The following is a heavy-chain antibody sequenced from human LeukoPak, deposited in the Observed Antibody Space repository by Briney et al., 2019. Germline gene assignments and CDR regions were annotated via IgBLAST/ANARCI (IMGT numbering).Heavy chain of an antibody. D-gene: IGHD6-13*01. CDR1: GFTFSSYS. CDR2: ISSSSSYI. V-gene: IGHV3-21*04. CDR3: AKDLGGRAAAGTS. J-gene: IGHJ5*02. Sequence: PGGSLRLSCAASGFTFSSYSMNWVRQAPGKGLEWVSSISSSSSYIYYADSVKGRFTISRDNAKNSLYLQMNSLRAEDTAVYYCAKDLGGRAAAGTSWGQGTLVTVSS.